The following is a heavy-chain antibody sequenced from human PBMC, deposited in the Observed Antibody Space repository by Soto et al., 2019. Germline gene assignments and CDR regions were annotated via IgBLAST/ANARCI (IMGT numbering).Heavy chain of an antibody. V-gene: IGHV1-69*01. CDR1: GGTFSSYA. D-gene: IGHD3-10*01. J-gene: IGHJ4*02. CDR3: AAEGVANPGI. CDR2: IIPIFGTA. Sequence: QVQLVQSGAEVKKPGSSVKVSCKASGGTFSSYAISWVRQAPGQGLEWVGGIIPIFGTANYAQKFQGRVTITADESTNTAYTELSSLRSDDTAVYYCAAEGVANPGIWGQGTLVTVSS.